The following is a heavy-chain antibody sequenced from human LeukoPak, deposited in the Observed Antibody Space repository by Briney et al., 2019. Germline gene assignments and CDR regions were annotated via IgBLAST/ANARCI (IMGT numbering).Heavy chain of an antibody. CDR2: IWYGGSNK. J-gene: IGHJ4*02. CDR3: ARDMITFGGVIVNYFDY. CDR1: GFTFSSYG. Sequence: GGSLRLSCAASGFTFSSYGMHWVRQAPGKGLEWVAVIWYGGSNKYYADSVKGRFTISRDNSKNTLYLQMNSLRAEDTAVYYCARDMITFGGVIVNYFDYWGQGTLVTVSS. D-gene: IGHD3-16*02. V-gene: IGHV3-33*01.